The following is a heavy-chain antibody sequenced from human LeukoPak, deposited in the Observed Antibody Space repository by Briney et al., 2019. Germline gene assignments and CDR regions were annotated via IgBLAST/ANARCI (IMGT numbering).Heavy chain of an antibody. D-gene: IGHD3-22*01. CDR3: AKSPGGSSGYFDY. CDR1: GFTFSSYA. V-gene: IGHV3-30*02. Sequence: GGSLRLSCAASGFTFSSYAMSWVRQAPGKGLEWVAFIRYDGSNKYYADSVKGRFTISRDNSKNTLYLQMNSLRAEDTAVYYCAKSPGGSSGYFDYWGQGTLVTVSS. J-gene: IGHJ4*02. CDR2: IRYDGSNK.